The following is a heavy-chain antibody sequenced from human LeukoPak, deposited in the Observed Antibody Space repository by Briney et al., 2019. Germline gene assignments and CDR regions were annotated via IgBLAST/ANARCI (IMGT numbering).Heavy chain of an antibody. CDR1: GFTFSSYG. J-gene: IGHJ4*02. D-gene: IGHD5-18*01. CDR3: AKETGYSYGYFDY. CDR2: ISYDGSNK. Sequence: GGSLRLSCAASGFTFSSYGMHWVRQAPGKGLEWVAVISYDGSNKYYADSVKGRFTISRDNSKNTLYLQMNSLRAEDTAVYYCAKETGYSYGYFDYWGQGTLVTVSS. V-gene: IGHV3-30*18.